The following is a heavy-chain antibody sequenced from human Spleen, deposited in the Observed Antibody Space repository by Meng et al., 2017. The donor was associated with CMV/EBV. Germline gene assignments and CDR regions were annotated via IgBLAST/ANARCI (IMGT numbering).Heavy chain of an antibody. D-gene: IGHD2-2*01. CDR3: ARDYCSSTSCYSGDWFDP. CDR1: FSSCA. J-gene: IGHJ5*02. V-gene: IGHV1-69*05. Sequence: FSSCANSWVRQAPGQGLEWMGGIIPIFGTANYAQKFQGRVTITTDESTSTAYMELSSLRSEDTAVYYCARDYCSSTSCYSGDWFDPWGQGTLVTVSS. CDR2: IIPIFGTA.